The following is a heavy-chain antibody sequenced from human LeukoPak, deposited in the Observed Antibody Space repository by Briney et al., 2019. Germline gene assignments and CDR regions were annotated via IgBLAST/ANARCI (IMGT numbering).Heavy chain of an antibody. J-gene: IGHJ4*02. V-gene: IGHV4-61*02. CDR3: AGDVSTSSTFDS. D-gene: IGHD2/OR15-2a*01. CDR2: VYTSGTT. Sequence: PSETLSLTCTVSGGSISSGSYYWSWIRQPAGKGLEWIGRVYTSGTTNYNPSLRGRVSMSVDMSKKQFFLSLYSVTAADTAVYYCAGDVSTSSTFDSWGQGILVTVSS. CDR1: GGSISSGSYY.